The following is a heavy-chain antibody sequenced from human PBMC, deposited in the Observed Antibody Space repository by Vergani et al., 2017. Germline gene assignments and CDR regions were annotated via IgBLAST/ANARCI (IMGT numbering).Heavy chain of an antibody. CDR1: GFTFSSYA. J-gene: IGHJ6*03. V-gene: IGHV3-23*01. D-gene: IGHD1-1*01. CDR3: AKAGNDPFYYYYMDV. CDR2: ISGSGGST. Sequence: EVQLLESGGGLVQPGGSLRLSCAASGFTFSSYAMSWVRQAPGKGLEWVSAISGSGGSTYYADSVKGRFTISRDNSKNTLYLQMNSLRAEDTAVFYCAKAGNDPFYYYYMDVWGKGTTVTVSS.